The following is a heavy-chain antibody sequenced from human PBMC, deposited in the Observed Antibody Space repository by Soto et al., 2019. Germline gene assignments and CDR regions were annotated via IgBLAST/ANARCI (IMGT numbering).Heavy chain of an antibody. D-gene: IGHD2-15*01. CDR1: GGSISSSNYY. J-gene: IGHJ3*02. Sequence: PSETLSLTCTVSGGSISSSNYYWGWIRQPPGKGLEWIGSVYYSGNTYYNPSLKSRVTISVDTSKNQFSLKLSSVTAADTAVYYCARGPARDIVVVVAATRKGNAFDIWGQGTMVTVSS. CDR3: ARGPARDIVVVVAATRKGNAFDI. V-gene: IGHV4-39*07. CDR2: VYYSGNT.